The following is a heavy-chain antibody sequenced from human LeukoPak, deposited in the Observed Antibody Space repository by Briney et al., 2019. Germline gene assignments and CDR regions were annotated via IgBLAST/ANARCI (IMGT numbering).Heavy chain of an antibody. Sequence: GGSLRLSCGASGFTFSNNWMTWVRQAPGKGLEWVANIKPDESEKYYVDSVKGRFTISRDNPKNSLFLQMNSLRAEDTAVYYCATRSPTDYWGQGTLVTVSS. CDR2: IKPDESEK. J-gene: IGHJ4*01. V-gene: IGHV3-7*02. CDR1: GFTFSNNW. CDR3: ATRSPTDY.